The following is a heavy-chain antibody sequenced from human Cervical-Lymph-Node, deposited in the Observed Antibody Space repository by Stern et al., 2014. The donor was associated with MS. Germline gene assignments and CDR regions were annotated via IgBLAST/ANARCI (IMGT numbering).Heavy chain of an antibody. Sequence: EVQLLESGGGLVKPGGSLRLSCAASGFTFSSYSMNWVRQAPGKGLEWVASISSGRSYIYYADSLKGRFTISRDNAKNSLYLQMNSLRAEDTAVYYCARGRGGNYRYYFDYWGQGTLVTVSS. D-gene: IGHD4-23*01. J-gene: IGHJ4*02. CDR1: GFTFSSYS. CDR3: ARGRGGNYRYYFDY. CDR2: ISSGRSYI. V-gene: IGHV3-21*01.